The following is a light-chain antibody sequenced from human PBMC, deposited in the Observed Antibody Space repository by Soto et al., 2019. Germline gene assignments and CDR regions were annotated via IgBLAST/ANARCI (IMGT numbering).Light chain of an antibody. CDR2: GNN. CDR1: SSNFGSSYD. V-gene: IGLV1-40*01. CDR3: QSYDSGLYVV. J-gene: IGLJ2*01. Sequence: QAVLTQPPSVSGAPGQRVTISCTGSSSNFGSSYDVHWYRQLPGTAPKLLIYGNNNRPSGVPDRVSGSKSGTSASLAITGLQAKDEADYYCQSYDSGLYVVFGVGTKLTVL.